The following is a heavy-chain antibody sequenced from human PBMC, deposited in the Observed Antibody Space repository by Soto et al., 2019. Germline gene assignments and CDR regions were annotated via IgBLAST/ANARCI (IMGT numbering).Heavy chain of an antibody. V-gene: IGHV1-69*13. CDR1: GDTFSNYA. Sequence: GASVKVSCKASGDTFSNYAICWVRQAPGQGLEWIGGIIPILGSANYAQKFQGRVTISADGSTNTANLELSSLRSEDTAVYYCARFKVGTTTDYYYGMDLWGQGTTVTVSS. J-gene: IGHJ6*02. CDR2: IIPILGSA. D-gene: IGHD1-26*01. CDR3: ARFKVGTTTDYYYGMDL.